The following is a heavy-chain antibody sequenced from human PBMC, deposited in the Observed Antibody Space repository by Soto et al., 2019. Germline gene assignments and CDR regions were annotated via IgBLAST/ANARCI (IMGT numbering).Heavy chain of an antibody. Sequence: QVQLVESGGGLVKPGGSLRLSCAASGLTLSDYYMTWIRQAPGKGLEWVSDISFSSSYTNCADSVKGRFTISRDNAKNSLYLQMNSLRAEDTAVYYCARDGYGFGKGYYLDHWGQGTLVTVSS. V-gene: IGHV3-11*06. D-gene: IGHD5-18*01. CDR1: GLTLSDYY. CDR2: ISFSSSYT. J-gene: IGHJ4*02. CDR3: ARDGYGFGKGYYLDH.